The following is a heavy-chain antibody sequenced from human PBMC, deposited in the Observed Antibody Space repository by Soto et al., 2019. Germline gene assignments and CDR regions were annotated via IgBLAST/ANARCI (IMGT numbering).Heavy chain of an antibody. CDR2: IYPTDSDT. CDR1: GYTFTSYW. V-gene: IGHV5-51*01. J-gene: IGHJ4*02. CDR3: ASQDAGTARPDY. Sequence: GESLKISCKGSGYTFTSYWIGWVRQTPGKGLEWMGIIYPTDSDTRYSPSFQGQVTMSADKSISTAYLQWSSLKASDSAMYYCASQDAGTARPDYWGQGTLVTVSS. D-gene: IGHD1-1*01.